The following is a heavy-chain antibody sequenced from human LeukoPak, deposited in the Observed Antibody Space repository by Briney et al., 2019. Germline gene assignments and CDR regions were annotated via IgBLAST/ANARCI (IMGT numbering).Heavy chain of an antibody. V-gene: IGHV4-34*01. J-gene: IGHJ6*02. CDR3: ARGWLSQLYYYYGMDV. CDR2: INHSGST. Sequence: RASETLSLTCAVYGGSFSGYYWSWIRQPPGKGLEWIGEINHSGSTNHNPSLKSRVTISVDTSKNQFSLKLSSVTAADTAVYYCARGWLSQLYYYYGMDVWGQGTTVTVSS. CDR1: GGSFSGYY. D-gene: IGHD3-22*01.